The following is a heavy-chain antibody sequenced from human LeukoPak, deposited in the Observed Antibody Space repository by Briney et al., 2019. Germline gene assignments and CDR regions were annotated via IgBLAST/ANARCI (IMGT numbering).Heavy chain of an antibody. CDR1: GYTFTGYY. CDR3: ARDLYSGSYFYYFDY. D-gene: IGHD1-26*01. CDR2: INPNSGGT. V-gene: IGHV1-2*06. Sequence: ASVKVSCKASGYTFTGYYMHWVRQAPGQGLEWMGRINPNSGGTNYAQEFQGRVTMTRDTSISTAYMELSRLRSDDTAVYYCARDLYSGSYFYYFDYWGQGTLVTVSS. J-gene: IGHJ4*02.